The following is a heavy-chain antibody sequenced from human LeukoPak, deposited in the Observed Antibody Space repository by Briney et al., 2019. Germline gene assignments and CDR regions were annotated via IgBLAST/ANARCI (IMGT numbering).Heavy chain of an antibody. Sequence: GGSLRLSCAASGFTFSNYAMSWVRQDPGKGLEWVSVISGLGGSTYYADSVKGRFAISRDNSKSTLWLQMNSLRADDTAIYYCARDVEARISAAGTFDYWGQGSLVTVSS. CDR2: ISGLGGST. CDR1: GFTFSNYA. J-gene: IGHJ4*02. V-gene: IGHV3-23*01. CDR3: ARDVEARISAAGTFDY. D-gene: IGHD6-13*01.